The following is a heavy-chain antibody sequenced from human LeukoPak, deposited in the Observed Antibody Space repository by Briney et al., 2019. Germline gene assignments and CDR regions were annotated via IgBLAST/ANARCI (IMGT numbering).Heavy chain of an antibody. D-gene: IGHD2-2*01. J-gene: IGHJ6*03. Sequence: ASVKVSCKASGYTFTSYGISWVRQAPGQGLEWMGWISAYNGNTNYAQKLQGRVTMTTDTSTSTAYMELRSLRSDDTAVYYSARRQLLQAYYDYYYMDVWGKGTTVTVYS. CDR2: ISAYNGNT. CDR1: GYTFTSYG. CDR3: ARRQLLQAYYDYYYMDV. V-gene: IGHV1-18*01.